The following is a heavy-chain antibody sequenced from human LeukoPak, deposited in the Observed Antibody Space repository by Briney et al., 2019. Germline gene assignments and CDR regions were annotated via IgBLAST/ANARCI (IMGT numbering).Heavy chain of an antibody. D-gene: IGHD3-22*01. J-gene: IGHJ4*02. CDR2: IYGGGST. CDR3: ARGADYYDSSGNDY. Sequence: PGGSLRLSCAASGFTVSSNYMSWVRQAPGKGLEWVSVIYGGGSTYYADSVKGRFTISRDNAKNSLYLQMNSLRAEDTAVYYCARGADYYDSSGNDYWGQGTLVTVSS. CDR1: GFTVSSNY. V-gene: IGHV3-53*01.